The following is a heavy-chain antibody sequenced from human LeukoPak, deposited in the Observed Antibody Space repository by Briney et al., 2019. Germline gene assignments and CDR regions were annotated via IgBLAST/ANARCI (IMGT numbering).Heavy chain of an antibody. CDR1: GYSFTTYW. V-gene: IGHV5-51*01. J-gene: IGHJ5*02. D-gene: IGHD3-22*01. Sequence: GESLKISCLGSGYSFTTYWIGWVRQMPGKGLEWMGIIYPDDSDTTFSPSFQGQVTMSADKSINTAYLQWSSLKASDTAMYYCARVVDYDTSGYQTKNWFDPWGQGTLVTVSS. CDR3: ARVVDYDTSGYQTKNWFDP. CDR2: IYPDDSDT.